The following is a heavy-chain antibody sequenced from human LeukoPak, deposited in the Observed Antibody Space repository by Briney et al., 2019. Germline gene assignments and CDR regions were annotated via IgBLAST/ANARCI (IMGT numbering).Heavy chain of an antibody. J-gene: IGHJ3*02. V-gene: IGHV3-30*18. CDR2: ISYDGSNK. D-gene: IGHD2-2*01. Sequence: PGGSLRLSCAASGFTFSSYGMHWVRQAPGKGLEWVAVISYDGSNKYYADSVKGRFTISRDNSKNTLCLQMNSLRAEDTAVYYCAKLGYCSSISCYGDAFDIWGQGTMVTVSS. CDR3: AKLGYCSSISCYGDAFDI. CDR1: GFTFSSYG.